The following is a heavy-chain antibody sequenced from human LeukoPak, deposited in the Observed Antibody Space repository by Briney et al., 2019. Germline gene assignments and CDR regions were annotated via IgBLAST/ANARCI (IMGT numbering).Heavy chain of an antibody. D-gene: IGHD2-2*01. CDR2: MNPNSGNT. V-gene: IGHV1-8*01. CDR3: ARAPYCSSTSCYAWMWFDP. Sequence: ASVTVSFKASGYTFTSYDINWVRQATGQGLEWMGWMNPNSGNTGYAQKFQGRVTITRNTSISTAYMELSSLRSEDTAVYYCARAPYCSSTSCYAWMWFDPWGQGTLVTVSS. J-gene: IGHJ5*02. CDR1: GYTFTSYD.